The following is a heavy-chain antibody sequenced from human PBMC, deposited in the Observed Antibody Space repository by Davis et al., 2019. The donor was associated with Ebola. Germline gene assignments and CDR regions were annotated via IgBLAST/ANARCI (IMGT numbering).Heavy chain of an antibody. V-gene: IGHV3-15*05. CDR2: IKSKISGGTI. D-gene: IGHD1-1*01. CDR1: GFTFTTAW. CDR3: TSRVLVSATDEAFDI. J-gene: IGHJ3*02. Sequence: PGGSLRLSCAASGFTFTTAWMSWVRQAPGKGLEWVGRIKSKISGGTINYAAPVKGRFTISRDDAKNTLYLQMNSLKNEDTGMYYCTSRVLVSATDEAFDIWGQGTVVTVSS.